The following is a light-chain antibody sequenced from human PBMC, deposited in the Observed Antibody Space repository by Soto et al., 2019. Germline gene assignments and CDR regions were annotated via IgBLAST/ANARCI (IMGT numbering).Light chain of an antibody. CDR1: SSDVGGYNH. J-gene: IGLJ1*01. Sequence: QSALTQPRSVSGSPGQSVTTSCTGTSSDVGGYNHVSWYQQHPGKAPKLMIYDVSKRPSGVPDRFSGSKSGNTASLTISGLQAEDEADYYCCSYAGSIYVFGTGTKLTVL. CDR3: CSYAGSIYV. CDR2: DVS. V-gene: IGLV2-11*01.